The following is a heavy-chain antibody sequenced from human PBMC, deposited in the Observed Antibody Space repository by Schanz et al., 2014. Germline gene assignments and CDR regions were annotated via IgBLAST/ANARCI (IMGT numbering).Heavy chain of an antibody. J-gene: IGHJ4*02. D-gene: IGHD6-13*01. CDR1: GYSFTPFP. Sequence: QVQLVQSWAEVKGPGASVKVSCKASGYSFTPFPIHWVRQAPGQRLEWMGWINAGTGNTEYSQKFQGRVTITRDTLASTAYMEVSSLASEDTAVYYCASSGAGYSSSWDFDYWGQGTLVTVSS. CDR3: ASSGAGYSSSWDFDY. V-gene: IGHV1-3*01. CDR2: INAGTGNT.